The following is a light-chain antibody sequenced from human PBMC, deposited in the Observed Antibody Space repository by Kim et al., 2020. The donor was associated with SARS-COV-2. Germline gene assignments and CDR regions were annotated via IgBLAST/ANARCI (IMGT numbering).Light chain of an antibody. CDR3: NSRDSSGNHYV. CDR1: SLRSYY. Sequence: LEPTVRNTCQGASLRSYYASWYQQKPGQAPVIVIYGKNNRPSGIPDRFSGSSSGNTASLTITGAQAEDEADYYCNSRDSSGNHYVFGTGTKVTVL. V-gene: IGLV3-19*01. CDR2: GKN. J-gene: IGLJ1*01.